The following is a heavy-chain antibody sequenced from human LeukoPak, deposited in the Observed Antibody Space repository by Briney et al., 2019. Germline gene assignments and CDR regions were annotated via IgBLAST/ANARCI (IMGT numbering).Heavy chain of an antibody. CDR2: IYYSGST. V-gene: IGHV4-59*01. CDR1: GGSISSYY. D-gene: IGHD6-25*01. CDR3: ARKPSGSSRYDY. J-gene: IGHJ4*02. Sequence: SETLSLTCTVSGGSISSYYWSWIRQPPGKGLEWIGYIYYSGSTNYNPSLKSRVTISVDTSKNQFSLKLSSVTAADTAVYYCARKPSGSSRYDYWGQGTLVTVSS.